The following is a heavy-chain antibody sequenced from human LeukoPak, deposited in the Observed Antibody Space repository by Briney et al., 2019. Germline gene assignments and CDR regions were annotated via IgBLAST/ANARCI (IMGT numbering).Heavy chain of an antibody. CDR3: ARINWVPDY. CDR1: DYSISSGYH. D-gene: IGHD1-1*01. J-gene: IGHJ4*02. Sequence: SETLSLTCTVSDYSISSGYHWGWIRQPPGKGLEYIASIHRSGNTYYNRSLRSRLTISVDTSKNQFSLNLSSVTAADTAAYYCARINWVPDYWGQGTLVTVSS. V-gene: IGHV4-38-2*02. CDR2: IHRSGNT.